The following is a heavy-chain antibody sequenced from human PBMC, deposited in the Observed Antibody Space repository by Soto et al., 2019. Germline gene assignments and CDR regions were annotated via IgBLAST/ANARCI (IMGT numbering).Heavy chain of an antibody. CDR2: INPNSGGT. V-gene: IGHV1-2*04. Sequence: GASVKVSCKASGYTFTGYYMHWVRQAPGQGLEWMGWINPNSGGTNYAQKFQGWVTMTRDTSISTAYMELSRLRSDDTAVYYCARGDCSGGSCYSSGWLDPWGQGTLVTVSS. CDR3: ARGDCSGGSCYSSGWLDP. CDR1: GYTFTGYY. J-gene: IGHJ5*02. D-gene: IGHD2-15*01.